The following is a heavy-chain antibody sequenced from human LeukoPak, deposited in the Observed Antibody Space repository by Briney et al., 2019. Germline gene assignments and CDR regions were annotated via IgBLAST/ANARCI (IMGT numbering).Heavy chain of an antibody. J-gene: IGHJ4*02. CDR3: VRAYDY. Sequence: SETLSLTCTVSGGSISSSGYYWVWIRQPPGKGLEWIGTIYYSGSTQYNPSLKSRVTISVDTSKSQFSLKLSSVTAADTAVYYCVRAYDYWGQGTLVTVSS. CDR1: GGSISSSGYY. V-gene: IGHV4-39*01. D-gene: IGHD2-21*01. CDR2: IYYSGST.